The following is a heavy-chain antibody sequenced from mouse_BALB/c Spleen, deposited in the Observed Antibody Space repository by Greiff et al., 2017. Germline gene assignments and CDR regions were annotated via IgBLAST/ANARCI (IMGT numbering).Heavy chain of an antibody. CDR2: ISYDGSN. V-gene: IGHV3-6*02. CDR1: GYSITSGYY. J-gene: IGHJ4*01. Sequence: EVKLEESGPGLVKPSQSLSLTCSVTGYSITSGYYWNWIRQFPGNKLEWMGYISYDGSNNYNPSLKNRISITRDTSKNQFFLKLNSVTTEDTATYYCARDRGGYPYAMDYWGQGTSVTVSS. CDR3: ARDRGGYPYAMDY. D-gene: IGHD2-2*01.